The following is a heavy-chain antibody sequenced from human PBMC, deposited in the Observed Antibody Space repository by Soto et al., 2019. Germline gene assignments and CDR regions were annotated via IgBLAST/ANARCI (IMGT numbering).Heavy chain of an antibody. CDR3: TTRTGGSYDYYYYYGMDV. V-gene: IGHV3-15*07. CDR1: CFTFRNAR. CDR2: IKSKTDGGTT. D-gene: IGHD1-26*01. Sequence: GGAPRLSCAASCFTFRNARMNWGRPAPGKGLEVVGRIKSKTDGGTTDYAAPVKGRFTISRDDSKNTLYLQMNSLKTEDTAVYYCTTRTGGSYDYYYYYGMDVWGQGTTVTVSS. J-gene: IGHJ6*02.